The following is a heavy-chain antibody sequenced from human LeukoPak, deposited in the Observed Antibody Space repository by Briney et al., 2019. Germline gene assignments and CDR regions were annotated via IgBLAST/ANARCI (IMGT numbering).Heavy chain of an antibody. CDR3: ARTNSGYGFDY. D-gene: IGHD5-12*01. J-gene: IGHJ4*02. Sequence: PSETLSLTCTVSGGSISSGGYYWSWIRQHPGKGLEWIGYIHYSGSTYYNPSLKSRVTISVDTSKNQFSLKLSSVTAADTAAYYCARTNSGYGFDYWGQGTLVTVSS. CDR1: GGSISSGGYY. CDR2: IHYSGST. V-gene: IGHV4-31*03.